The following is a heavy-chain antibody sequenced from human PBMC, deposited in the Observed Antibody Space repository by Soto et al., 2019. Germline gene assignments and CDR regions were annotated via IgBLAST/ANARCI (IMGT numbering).Heavy chain of an antibody. CDR2: INPETSAT. Sequence: QVQLVQSGAEVKKPGASVKVSCTTSGHTFSAYYVHWVRQAPGQGLEWLGWINPETSATKFEQRFRGRISLASDTSISTVYMELSRLTSDDTAVYYCARATLCSGGSCEVTTPDHWGPGTLVTVSS. J-gene: IGHJ4*02. CDR3: ARATLCSGGSCEVTTPDH. V-gene: IGHV1-2*02. CDR1: GHTFSAYY. D-gene: IGHD2-15*01.